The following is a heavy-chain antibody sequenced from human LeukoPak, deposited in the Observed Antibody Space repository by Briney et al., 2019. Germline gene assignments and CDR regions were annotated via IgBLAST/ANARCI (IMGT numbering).Heavy chain of an antibody. J-gene: IGHJ4*02. V-gene: IGHV3-53*01. CDR3: ARGDGGNSAFDY. D-gene: IGHD4-23*01. CDR1: GFTVSSNY. Sequence: PGGSLRLSCAVSGFTVSSNYMSWVRQAPGKGLEWVSVIYSGGSTYYADSVKGRFTISRDNAKNSLYLQMNSLRAEDTAVYYCARGDGGNSAFDYWGQGNLVTVSS. CDR2: IYSGGST.